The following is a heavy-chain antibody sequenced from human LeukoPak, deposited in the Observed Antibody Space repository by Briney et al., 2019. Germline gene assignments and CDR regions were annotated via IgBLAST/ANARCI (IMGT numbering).Heavy chain of an antibody. J-gene: IGHJ3*02. CDR2: INPNSGGT. CDR1: GYIFTDYY. V-gene: IGHV1/OR15-1*01. CDR3: ANAGFSSLRGLRQIDAFDI. D-gene: IGHD6-13*01. Sequence: ASVKVSCKASGYIFTDYYMHWVRQAPGQELGWMGRINPNSGGTNYAQKFQGRVTMTRDTSISTAYTELSSLRSEDTAVYYCANAGFSSLRGLRQIDAFDIWGQGTMVTVSS.